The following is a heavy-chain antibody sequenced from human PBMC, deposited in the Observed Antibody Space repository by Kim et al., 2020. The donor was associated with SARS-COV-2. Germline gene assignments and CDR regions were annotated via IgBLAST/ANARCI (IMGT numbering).Heavy chain of an antibody. CDR2: ISWNSGSI. Sequence: GGSLRLSCAASGFTFGDYAMHWVRQAPGKGLEWVSGISWNSGSIGYADSVKGRFTISRDNAKNSLYLQMNSLRAEDTALYYCAKNLGYSSGFDYWGQGTLVTVSS. CDR3: AKNLGYSSGFDY. V-gene: IGHV3-9*01. J-gene: IGHJ4*02. CDR1: GFTFGDYA. D-gene: IGHD6-19*01.